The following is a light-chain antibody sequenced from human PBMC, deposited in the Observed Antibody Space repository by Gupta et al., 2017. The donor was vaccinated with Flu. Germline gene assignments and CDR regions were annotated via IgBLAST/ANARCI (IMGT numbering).Light chain of an antibody. CDR2: EVS. J-gene: IGLJ2*01. CDR1: SSDVGGYNY. Sequence: SALTQPASVSGSPVQSITISCTGTSSDVGGYNYVSWSQQHPGKAPKLMIFEVSNRPSGVSTRFSGSKSGTTASVTTTWLQAEDEAYYYWHSYTTTNNLVVFGGGTKLTVL. V-gene: IGLV2-14*01. CDR3: HSYTTTNNLVV.